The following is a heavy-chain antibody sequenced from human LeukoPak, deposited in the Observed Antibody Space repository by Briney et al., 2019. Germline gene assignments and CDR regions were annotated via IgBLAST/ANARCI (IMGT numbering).Heavy chain of an antibody. J-gene: IGHJ6*03. Sequence: ASVKVSCKASGYTFTSHYIQWVRQAPGQGLEWMGIIKPSGGSISNAQKFQGRVTMTRDTSTSTVYMELSSLISEDTAVYYCARGSRFMDVWGKGTTVTVSS. CDR1: GYTFTSHY. V-gene: IGHV1-46*03. CDR2: IKPSGGSI. CDR3: ARGSRFMDV.